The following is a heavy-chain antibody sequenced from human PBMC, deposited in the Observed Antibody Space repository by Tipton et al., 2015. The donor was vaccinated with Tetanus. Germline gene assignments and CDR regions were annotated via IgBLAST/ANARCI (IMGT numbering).Heavy chain of an antibody. J-gene: IGHJ4*02. V-gene: IGHV4-39*01. Sequence: LSCTVSGGSISSSSYYWGWIRQPPGKGLEWIGSISYSGNTHYNPSLTSRVTISVDTSKNQFSLKLSSVTATDTAVYYCARVSATATFDYWGQGTLVTVSS. CDR3: ARVSATATFDY. D-gene: IGHD2-15*01. CDR2: ISYSGNT. CDR1: GGSISSSSYY.